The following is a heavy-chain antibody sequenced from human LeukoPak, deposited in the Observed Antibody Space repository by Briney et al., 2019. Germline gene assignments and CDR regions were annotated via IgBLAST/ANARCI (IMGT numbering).Heavy chain of an antibody. D-gene: IGHD2-15*01. J-gene: IGHJ4*02. CDR1: GFTFSSYT. Sequence: GGSLRLSCAASGFTFSSYTMNWVRQAPGEGLEWLSYISASSSPIYYADSVKGRFTSSRDNAKSSLFLQMDSLRAEDTAVYYCARDRSYSIPDWGQGTLVTVSS. V-gene: IGHV3-48*04. CDR3: ARDRSYSIPD. CDR2: ISASSSPI.